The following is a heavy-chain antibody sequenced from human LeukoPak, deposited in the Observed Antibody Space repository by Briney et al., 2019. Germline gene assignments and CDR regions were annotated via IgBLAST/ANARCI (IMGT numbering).Heavy chain of an antibody. CDR2: MNPNSGNT. V-gene: IGHV1-8*01. Sequence: ASVKVSCKASGYTFTSYDINWVRQATGQGLEWMGWMNPNSGNTGYAQKFQGRVTMTRNTSISTAYMELSSLRSEDTAVYYCARVDGSCSGGSCPSGNWFDPWGQGTLVTVSS. J-gene: IGHJ5*02. D-gene: IGHD2-15*01. CDR1: GYTFTSYD. CDR3: ARVDGSCSGGSCPSGNWFDP.